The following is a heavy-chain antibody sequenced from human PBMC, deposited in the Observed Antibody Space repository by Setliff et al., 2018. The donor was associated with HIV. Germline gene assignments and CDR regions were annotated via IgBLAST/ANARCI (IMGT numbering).Heavy chain of an antibody. CDR3: ARTYSSGWLDYYYGMDV. J-gene: IGHJ6*02. CDR2: IDWDDDK. Sequence: SGPTLVNPTQTLTLTCTFSGFSLSTSGMCVSWIRQPPGKALEWLARIDWDDDKYYSTSLKTRPTISKDTSKNQVVLTMTNMDPMDTATYYCARTYSSGWLDYYYGMDVWGQGTTVTVSS. D-gene: IGHD6-19*01. CDR1: GFSLSTSGMC. V-gene: IGHV2-70*11.